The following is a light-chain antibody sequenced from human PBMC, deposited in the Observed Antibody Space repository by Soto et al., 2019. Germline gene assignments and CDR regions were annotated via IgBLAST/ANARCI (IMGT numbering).Light chain of an antibody. V-gene: IGKV1-5*03. J-gene: IGKJ1*01. CDR3: QHWNDYSWT. CDR2: KTS. Sequence: DIHMTQSPSTLSASVGDGLTITCRASKSSSIWLAWYQQKPGKAPNLLIYKTSSLETGVPSRFSGSGSGTEFTLTISSLQPDDFATYYCQHWNDYSWTFGQGTKVEVK. CDR1: KSSSIW.